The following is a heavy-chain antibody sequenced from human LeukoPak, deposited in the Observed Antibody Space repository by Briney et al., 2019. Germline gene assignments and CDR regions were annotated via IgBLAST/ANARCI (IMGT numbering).Heavy chain of an antibody. Sequence: SETLSLTCAVYGGSFSGYYWSWIRQPPGKGLEWIGDINHSGSTNYNPSLKSRVTISVDTSKNQFSLKLSSVTAADTAVYYCARANGETTMIDAFDIWGQGTMVTVSS. CDR2: INHSGST. J-gene: IGHJ3*02. CDR1: GGSFSGYY. V-gene: IGHV4-34*01. D-gene: IGHD3-22*01. CDR3: ARANGETTMIDAFDI.